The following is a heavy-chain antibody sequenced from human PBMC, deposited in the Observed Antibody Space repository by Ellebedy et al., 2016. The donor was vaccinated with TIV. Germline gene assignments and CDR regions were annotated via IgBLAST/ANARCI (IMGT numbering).Heavy chain of an antibody. D-gene: IGHD3-22*01. CDR2: IYTSGSN. Sequence: MPGGSLTLSCTVSAGTISSYYWSWIRQPAGKGLEWIGRIYTSGSNNYNPSLKSRVTMSVDTSKNQFSLKLSSVTAADTAGYYCARHGAMIFDLDYWGQGTLVTVSS. J-gene: IGHJ4*02. CDR1: AGTISSYY. V-gene: IGHV4-4*07. CDR3: ARHGAMIFDLDY.